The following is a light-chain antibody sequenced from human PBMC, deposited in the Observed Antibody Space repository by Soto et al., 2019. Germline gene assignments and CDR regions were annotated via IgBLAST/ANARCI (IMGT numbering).Light chain of an antibody. CDR2: GYR. V-gene: IGLV1-40*01. CDR3: QSYDSSLGGSV. CDR1: NSNIGAGYD. Sequence: QSVLTQPPSVSGAPGQRVTISCTGGNSNIGAGYDVHWYQQLPGTAPKLLIYGYRNRPSGVPDRFSGSKSDTSASLAITGLQAEDEADYYCQSYDSSLGGSVFGGGTKLTVL. J-gene: IGLJ2*01.